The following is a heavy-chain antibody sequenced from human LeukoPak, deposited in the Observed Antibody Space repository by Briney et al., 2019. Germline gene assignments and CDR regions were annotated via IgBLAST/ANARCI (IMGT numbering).Heavy chain of an antibody. D-gene: IGHD6-25*01. J-gene: IGHJ4*02. CDR3: ARGKAQQRLYYFDY. V-gene: IGHV3-11*06. CDR1: VFTFSDYY. CDR2: ISSNSGYT. Sequence: GGSLRLSCAASVFTFSDYYMSCIRQAPGKGLEWVSYISSNSGYTNYAVSVKGRFTISRDNSKNTLYLQMNSLRAEDTAVYYCARGKAQQRLYYFDYWGQGTLVTVSS.